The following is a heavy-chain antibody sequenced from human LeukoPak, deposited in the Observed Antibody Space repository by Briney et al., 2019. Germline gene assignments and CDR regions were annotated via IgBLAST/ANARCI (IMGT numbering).Heavy chain of an antibody. CDR3: ANRDDHFDAFDI. Sequence: SETLSLTCTVSGGSISSYYWSWIRQPPGKGLEWIGYIYYSGSTNYNPSLKSRVTISVDTSKNQFSLKLSSVTAADTAVYYCANRDDHFDAFDIWGQGTMVTVSS. V-gene: IGHV4-59*01. D-gene: IGHD1-14*01. CDR1: GGSISSYY. CDR2: IYYSGST. J-gene: IGHJ3*02.